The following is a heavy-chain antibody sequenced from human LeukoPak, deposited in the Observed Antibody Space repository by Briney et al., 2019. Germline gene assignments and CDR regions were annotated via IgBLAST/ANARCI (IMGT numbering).Heavy chain of an antibody. V-gene: IGHV3-30*02. CDR3: AKRGYSSSWNFDS. J-gene: IGHJ4*02. D-gene: IGHD6-13*01. CDR2: IRYDGSNK. CDR1: GFTFDDYA. Sequence: GRSLRLSCAASGFTFDDYAMHWVRQAPGKGLEWVAFIRYDGSNKYYADSVKGRFTISRDNSKNTVSLQMNSLRTEDTAVYYCAKRGYSSSWNFDSWGQGTLVTVSS.